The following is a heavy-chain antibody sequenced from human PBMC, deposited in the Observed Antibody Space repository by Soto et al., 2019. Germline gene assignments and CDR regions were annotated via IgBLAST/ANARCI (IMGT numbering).Heavy chain of an antibody. V-gene: IGHV4-31*03. CDR3: ASGYYDSSGFDY. CDR2: IYYSGST. D-gene: IGHD3-22*01. CDR1: GGSISSRGYY. Sequence: PSETLSLTCTVSGGSISSRGYYWSWIRQHPGKGLELIGYIYYSGSTYYNPSLKSRVTISVDTSKNQFSLKLSSVIASDTAVYYCASGYYDSSGFDYWGQGTLVTVSS. J-gene: IGHJ4*02.